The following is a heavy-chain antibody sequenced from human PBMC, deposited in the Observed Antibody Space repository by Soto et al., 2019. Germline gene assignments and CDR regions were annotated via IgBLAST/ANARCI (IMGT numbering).Heavy chain of an antibody. CDR1: GGSVSSATYY. D-gene: IGHD1-1*01. V-gene: IGHV4-61*01. J-gene: IGHJ4*02. CDR3: ARMATTGYFDY. Sequence: SETLSLTCAVSGGSVSSATYYWSWIRQPPGKGLEWIAFIYYSGSTNYNPSLKSRVTISVDTSKNQLSLKLSSVTAADTAVYYCARMATTGYFDYWGQGTLVTVS. CDR2: IYYSGST.